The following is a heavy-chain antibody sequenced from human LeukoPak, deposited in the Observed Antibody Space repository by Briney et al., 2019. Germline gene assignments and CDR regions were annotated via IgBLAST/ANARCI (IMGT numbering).Heavy chain of an antibody. Sequence: SETLSLTCAVYGGSFSGYYWSWIRQPPGKGLEWIGEINHSGSTNYNPSLKSRVTISVDTSKNQFSLKLSSVTAADTAVYYCARGLTIFGVAPLINWFDPWGQGALVTVSS. CDR1: GGSFSGYY. V-gene: IGHV4-34*01. CDR3: ARGLTIFGVAPLINWFDP. D-gene: IGHD3-3*01. CDR2: INHSGST. J-gene: IGHJ5*02.